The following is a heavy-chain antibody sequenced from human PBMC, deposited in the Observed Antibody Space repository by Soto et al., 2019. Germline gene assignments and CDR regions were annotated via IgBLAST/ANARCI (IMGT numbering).Heavy chain of an antibody. J-gene: IGHJ3*01. CDR1: GYSFTSYG. V-gene: IGHV1-18*01. CDR2: TYKSNT. CDR3: ARGPTVGDF. D-gene: IGHD3-16*01. Sequence: QVQLVQSGAEVRKTGASVKVSWKASGYSFTSYGITWVRQAPGQGLEWMGGTYKSNTNYAQKVQGRVTMTTDTSTSTAYMELRSLTSDDTAVYYCARGPTVGDFWGQGTLVTVSS.